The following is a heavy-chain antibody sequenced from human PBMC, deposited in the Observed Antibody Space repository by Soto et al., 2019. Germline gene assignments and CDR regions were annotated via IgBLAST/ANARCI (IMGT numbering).Heavy chain of an antibody. J-gene: IGHJ4*02. D-gene: IGHD3-22*01. CDR2: INPSGGST. V-gene: IGHV1-46*01. Sequence: ASVKVSCKASGYSFTVYHMHWVRQAPGQGLEWMGIINPSGGSTRYAQKFQGRVTMTRDTSTSTVYMELSSLRSEDTAVYYCARGLIYDSSGYYFDYWGQGTLVTVSS. CDR1: GYSFTVYH. CDR3: ARGLIYDSSGYYFDY.